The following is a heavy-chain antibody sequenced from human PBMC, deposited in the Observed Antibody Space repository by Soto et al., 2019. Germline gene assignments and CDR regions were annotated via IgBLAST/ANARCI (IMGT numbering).Heavy chain of an antibody. D-gene: IGHD6-13*01. CDR1: GFTLRSYW. J-gene: IGHJ5*02. Sequence: EVRLVESGGGLVQPGGPLTLSCAVSGFTLRSYWMHWVRQAPGKGLEWVARIDSDGRSTNYADSVKGRFTISRDKAMNIVLVHMKSLRAEDRAVYYCERGVVGYKQLVRGSDRFDPWGQGTLVTVSS. V-gene: IGHV3-74*01. CDR2: IDSDGRST. CDR3: ERGVVGYKQLVRGSDRFDP.